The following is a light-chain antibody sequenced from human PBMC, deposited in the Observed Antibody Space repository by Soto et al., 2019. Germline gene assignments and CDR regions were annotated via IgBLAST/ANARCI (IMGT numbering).Light chain of an antibody. CDR2: KAS. CDR1: QSISTW. Sequence: DIQMTQSPSTLSASVGDRVTITCRASQSISTWLAWYQQKPGKAPKLLIYKASSLEGGVPSRFSGSGSGTEFNITVSSLQPDDFATYYCQPYNTYPLTFGGGTTVEIK. V-gene: IGKV1-5*03. J-gene: IGKJ4*01. CDR3: QPYNTYPLT.